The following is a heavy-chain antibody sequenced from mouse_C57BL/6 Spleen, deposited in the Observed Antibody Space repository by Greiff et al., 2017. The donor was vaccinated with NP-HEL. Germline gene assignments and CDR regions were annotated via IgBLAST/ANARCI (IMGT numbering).Heavy chain of an antibody. J-gene: IGHJ2*01. CDR2: IYPGDGDT. CDR1: GYAFSSSW. CDR3: ARRGYDGYPFDY. V-gene: IGHV1-82*01. D-gene: IGHD2-3*01. Sequence: QVQLQQSGPELVKPGASVKISCKASGYAFSSSWMNWVKQRPGKGLEWIGRIYPGDGDTNYNGKFKGKATLTADKSSSTAYMQLSSLTSEDSAVYFCARRGYDGYPFDYWGQGTTLTVSS.